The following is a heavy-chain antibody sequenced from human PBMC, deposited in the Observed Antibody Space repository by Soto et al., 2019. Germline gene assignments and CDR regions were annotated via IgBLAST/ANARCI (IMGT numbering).Heavy chain of an antibody. CDR2: ISATDGTT. D-gene: IGHD3-10*01. CDR1: GFTFSSYH. Sequence: VQLLESGGGLVQPGGSLRLSCAASGFTFSSYHMNWVRQAPGRGLEWVSIISATDGTTHYRDSVKGRFTISRDNSYNMLYLPMNSLRVEDTAVYYCAKRAGDGFFEIWGQGTVVTVSS. CDR3: AKRAGDGFFEI. J-gene: IGHJ3*02. V-gene: IGHV3-23*01.